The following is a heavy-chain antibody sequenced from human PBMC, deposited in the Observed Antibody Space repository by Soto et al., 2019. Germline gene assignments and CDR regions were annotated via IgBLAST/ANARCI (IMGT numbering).Heavy chain of an antibody. CDR2: IYWDDDK. J-gene: IGHJ4*02. CDR1: GFSLSTSGVG. Sequence: SGPTLVNPTQTLTLTCTFSGFSLSTSGVGVGRIRQPPGKALEWLALIYWDDDKRYSPSLKSRLTITKDTSKNQVVLTMTNVDPVDTATYYCARIPHYSDSYYMDYWGQGTLVTVSS. V-gene: IGHV2-5*02. D-gene: IGHD2-21*01. CDR3: ARIPHYSDSYYMDY.